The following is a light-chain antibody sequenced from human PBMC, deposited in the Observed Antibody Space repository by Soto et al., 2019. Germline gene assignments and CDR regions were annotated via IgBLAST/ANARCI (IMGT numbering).Light chain of an antibody. CDR2: EDN. CDR1: SGSIASNY. V-gene: IGLV6-57*04. J-gene: IGLJ2*01. Sequence: NFMLTQPHYVSESPGKTVTISCTRSSGSIASNYVQWYQQRPGSAPTPVIYEDNERPSGVPDRFSGSIDSSSNSASLTISGLKTDDEADYYCQSYQSGNVVFGGGTKLTVL. CDR3: QSYQSGNVV.